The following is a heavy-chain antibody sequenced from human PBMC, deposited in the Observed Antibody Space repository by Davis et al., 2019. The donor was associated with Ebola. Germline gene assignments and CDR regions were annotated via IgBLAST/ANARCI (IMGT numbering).Heavy chain of an antibody. J-gene: IGHJ6*02. D-gene: IGHD4-11*01. V-gene: IGHV4-30-4*01. CDR3: ARDPHSSYYYYGMDV. Sequence: PSETLSLTCTVSGGSISSGDYYWSWIRQPPGKGLEWIGYIYYSGSTYYNPSLKSRVTISVDTSKNQFSLKLSSVTAADTAVYYCARDPHSSYYYYGMDVWGQGTTVTVSS. CDR2: IYYSGST. CDR1: GGSISSGDYY.